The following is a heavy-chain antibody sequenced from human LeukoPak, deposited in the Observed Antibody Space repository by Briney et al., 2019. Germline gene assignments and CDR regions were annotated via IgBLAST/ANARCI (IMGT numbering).Heavy chain of an antibody. D-gene: IGHD3-10*01. V-gene: IGHV4-39*07. Sequence: SETLSLTCTVSGDSISSSSYYWGWIRQPPGKGLEWIGEINHSGSINYNSSLKSRLTISVDTSKNQFSLKLSSVTAADTAMYYCARRMGRRFGERYYYYHYMDVWGKGTTVTISS. CDR2: INHSGSI. CDR3: ARRMGRRFGERYYYYHYMDV. CDR1: GDSISSSSYY. J-gene: IGHJ6*03.